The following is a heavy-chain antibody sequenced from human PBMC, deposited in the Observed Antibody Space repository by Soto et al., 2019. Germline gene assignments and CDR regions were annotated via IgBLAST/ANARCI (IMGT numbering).Heavy chain of an antibody. CDR1: GFTFDDYT. CDR3: AKDRGTYYYDSSGYRSYYYYGMDV. Sequence: GSLRLSCAASGFTFDDYTMHWVRQAPGKGLEWVSLISWDGGSTYYADSVKGRFTISRDNSKNSLYLQMNSLRTEDTALYYCAKDRGTYYYDSSGYRSYYYYGMDVWGQGTTVTVSS. D-gene: IGHD3-22*01. CDR2: ISWDGGST. J-gene: IGHJ6*02. V-gene: IGHV3-43*01.